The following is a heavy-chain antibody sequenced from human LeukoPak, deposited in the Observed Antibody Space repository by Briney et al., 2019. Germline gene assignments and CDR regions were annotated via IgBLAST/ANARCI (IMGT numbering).Heavy chain of an antibody. CDR1: GYTFTSYD. V-gene: IGHV1-8*03. J-gene: IGHJ4*02. Sequence: GASVKVSCKASGYTFTSYDINWVRQATGQGLEWMGWMNPNSGNTGYAQKFQGRVTITRNTSISTAYMEPSSLRSEDTAVYYCARVSRVRRRMGDVGYYFDYWGQGTLVTVSS. CDR2: MNPNSGNT. CDR3: ARVSRVRRRMGDVGYYFDY. D-gene: IGHD1-26*01.